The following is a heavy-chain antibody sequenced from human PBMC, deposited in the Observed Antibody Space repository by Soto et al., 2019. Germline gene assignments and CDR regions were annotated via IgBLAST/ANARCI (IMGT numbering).Heavy chain of an antibody. Sequence: SETLSLTCTVSGGSISSYYWSWIRQPPGKGLEWIGYIYYSGSTNYNPSLKSRVTISVDTSKNQFSLKLSSVTAADTAVYYCASVRGDYADYWGQGTLVTVSS. CDR3: ASVRGDYADY. V-gene: IGHV4-59*01. D-gene: IGHD4-17*01. CDR1: GGSISSYY. CDR2: IYYSGST. J-gene: IGHJ4*02.